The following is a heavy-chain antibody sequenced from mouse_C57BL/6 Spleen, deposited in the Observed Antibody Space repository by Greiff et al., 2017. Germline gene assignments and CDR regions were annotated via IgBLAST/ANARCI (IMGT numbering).Heavy chain of an antibody. CDR3: AREHYYYGSSSLDY. CDR1: GFTFSDYG. V-gene: IGHV5-17*01. J-gene: IGHJ2*01. CDR2: ISSGSSTI. Sequence: EVKLMESGGGLVKPGGSLKLSCAASGFTFSDYGMHWVRQAPEKGLEWVAYISSGSSTIYYADTVKGRFTISRDNAKNTLFLQMTSLRSEDTAMYYCAREHYYYGSSSLDYWGQGTTLTVSS. D-gene: IGHD1-1*01.